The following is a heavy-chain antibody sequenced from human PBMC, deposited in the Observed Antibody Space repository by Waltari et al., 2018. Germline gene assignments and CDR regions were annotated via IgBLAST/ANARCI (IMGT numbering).Heavy chain of an antibody. CDR1: GSTFTSYY. Sequence: QVQLVQSGAEVTKRGASVKVSCKASGSTFTSYYMHWVRHAPGQGIEWMGIINPSGGSTSYAQKFQGRVTMTRDTSTSTVYMELSSLRSDDTAVYYCAARGEWSFDYWGQGTLVTVSS. J-gene: IGHJ4*02. CDR2: INPSGGST. V-gene: IGHV1-46*01. CDR3: AARGEWSFDY. D-gene: IGHD3-16*01.